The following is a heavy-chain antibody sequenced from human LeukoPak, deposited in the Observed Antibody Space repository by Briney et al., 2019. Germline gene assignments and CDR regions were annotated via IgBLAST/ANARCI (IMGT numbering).Heavy chain of an antibody. CDR1: GGSFSGYC. CDR2: INHSGST. CDR3: ARRGLEVVPL. V-gene: IGHV4-34*01. D-gene: IGHD2-21*01. Sequence: SETLSLTCAVYGGSFSGYCWSWIRQPPGKGLEWIGEINHSGSTNYNPSLKSRVTVSVDTSKNQFSLSLTSVTAADTAVYYCARRGLEVVPLWGQGTLVTVSS. J-gene: IGHJ4*02.